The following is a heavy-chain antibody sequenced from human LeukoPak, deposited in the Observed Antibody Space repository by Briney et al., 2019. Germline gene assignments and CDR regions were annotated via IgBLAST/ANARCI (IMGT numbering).Heavy chain of an antibody. CDR3: ARFADHYDTSGYSRHYFDS. Sequence: GGSLRLSCAASGFTFSTYTMSWVRQAPGKGLEWVSSISSSSRYIHNANSLKGRFTISRDNAKNSLYLQMNSLRAEDTAIYYCARFADHYDTSGYSRHYFDSWGRGTLVTVSS. CDR2: ISSSSRYI. D-gene: IGHD3-22*01. J-gene: IGHJ4*02. V-gene: IGHV3-21*01. CDR1: GFTFSTYT.